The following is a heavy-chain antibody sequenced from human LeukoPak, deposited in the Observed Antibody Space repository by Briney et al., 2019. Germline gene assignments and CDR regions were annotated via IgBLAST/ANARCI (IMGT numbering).Heavy chain of an antibody. Sequence: SETLSLTCNVSGVSFGGYYWSWLRQPPGKGLEWLGYTHHSGTTNYNPSLEGRVTESVDMARKQVSLKLTSVTAAGTAVYYCARHSSDRAFDVWGQGAMVTVSS. J-gene: IGHJ3*01. D-gene: IGHD3-10*01. CDR3: ARHSSDRAFDV. V-gene: IGHV4-59*08. CDR2: THHSGTT. CDR1: GVSFGGYY.